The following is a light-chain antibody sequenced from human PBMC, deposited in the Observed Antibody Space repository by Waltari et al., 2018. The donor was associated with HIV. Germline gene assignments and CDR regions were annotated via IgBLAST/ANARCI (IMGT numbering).Light chain of an antibody. CDR2: RNN. Sequence: QSVVTQPPSASGTPGQRVTISCSGSTSTIGSSTVNWYLQLPGTAPKLLIYRNNQRASGVPDRFSGSKSGSSASLAISVLQSEDEADYYCATWDDSLHGPVFGGGTKLTVL. CDR3: ATWDDSLHGPV. V-gene: IGLV1-44*01. J-gene: IGLJ3*02. CDR1: TSTIGSST.